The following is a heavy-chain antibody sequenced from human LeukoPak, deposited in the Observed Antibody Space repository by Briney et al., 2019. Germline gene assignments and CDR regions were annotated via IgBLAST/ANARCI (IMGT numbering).Heavy chain of an antibody. CDR3: AKDDPYYYDSSGPFDY. J-gene: IGHJ4*02. D-gene: IGHD3-22*01. Sequence: GGSLRLSCAGSGFTFSSYSMNCVRQAPGKGLEWVSYISSSSSTIYYADSVKGRFTISRDNAKNSLYLQMNSLRAEDTAVYYCAKDDPYYYDSSGPFDYWGQGTLVTVSS. CDR2: ISSSSSTI. CDR1: GFTFSSYS. V-gene: IGHV3-48*01.